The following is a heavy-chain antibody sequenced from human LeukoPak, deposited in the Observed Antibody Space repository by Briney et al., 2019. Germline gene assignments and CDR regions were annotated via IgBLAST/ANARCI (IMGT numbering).Heavy chain of an antibody. CDR2: ISGSGDST. CDR3: VQPYCSTTRCSPGFDN. Sequence: GGSLRLSCVASGFTFKISAMAWVRQAPGKGLEWVSIISGSGDSTDYSNSVKGHFTISRDNSKNTVFLQMDSLRVEDSAVYFCVQPYCSTTRCSPGFDNWGQGTLVTVSP. CDR1: GFTFKISA. V-gene: IGHV3-23*01. D-gene: IGHD2-2*01. J-gene: IGHJ4*02.